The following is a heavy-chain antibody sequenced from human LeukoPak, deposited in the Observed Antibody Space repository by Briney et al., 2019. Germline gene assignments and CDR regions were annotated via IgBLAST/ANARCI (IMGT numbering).Heavy chain of an antibody. CDR2: ISGRGGST. CDR1: GFTFSSYA. J-gene: IGHJ4*02. D-gene: IGHD2-15*01. CDR3: AKTHCSGGSCYSYFDY. Sequence: GGSLRLSCAASGFTFSSYAMSWVRQAPGKGREGVSAISGRGGSTYYADSVKGRFTISRDNSKNTLYLQMNSLRAEDTAVYYCAKTHCSGGSCYSYFDYWGQGTLVTVSS. V-gene: IGHV3-23*01.